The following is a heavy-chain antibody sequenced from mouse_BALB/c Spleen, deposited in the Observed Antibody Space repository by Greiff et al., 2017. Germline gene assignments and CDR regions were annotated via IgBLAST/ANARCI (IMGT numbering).Heavy chain of an antibody. Sequence: VKLVESGPGLVAPSQSLSITCPVSGFSLTGYGVNWVRQPPGKGLEWLGMIWGDGSTDYNSALKSRLSISKDNSKSQVFLKMNSLQTDDTARYYSARDLGDYDERDYAMDYWGQGTSVTVSS. D-gene: IGHD2-4*01. J-gene: IGHJ4*01. V-gene: IGHV2-6-7*01. CDR1: GFSLTGYG. CDR2: IWGDGST. CDR3: ARDLGDYDERDYAMDY.